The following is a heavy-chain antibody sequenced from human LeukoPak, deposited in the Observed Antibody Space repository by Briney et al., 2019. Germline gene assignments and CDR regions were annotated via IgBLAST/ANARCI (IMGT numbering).Heavy chain of an antibody. CDR3: ARDSFFNGNDREDYFDC. Sequence: PGGSLRLSCDASGFKFLDYDMNCVRQAPGKAPEWLSYISGGGATISYADSVKGRFTISRDNAKNSLSLQMNSLRVEDTAIYYCARDSFFNGNDREDYFDCWGQGTLGTVSS. J-gene: IGHJ4*02. CDR1: GFKFLDYD. CDR2: ISGGGATI. V-gene: IGHV3-48*03. D-gene: IGHD3-22*01.